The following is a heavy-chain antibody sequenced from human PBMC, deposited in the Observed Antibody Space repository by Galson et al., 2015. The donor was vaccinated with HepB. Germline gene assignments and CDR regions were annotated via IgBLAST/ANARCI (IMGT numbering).Heavy chain of an antibody. CDR3: ARTKHLAVADRHYYYGMDV. CDR2: IDWDDDK. Sequence: PALVKPTQTLTLTCTFSGFSLSTSGMCVSWIRQPPGKALEWLALIDWDDDKYYSTSLKTRLTISKDTSKNQVVLTMTNMDPVDTATYYCARTKHLAVADRHYYYGMDVWGQGTTVTVSS. J-gene: IGHJ6*02. CDR1: GFSLSTSGMC. D-gene: IGHD6-19*01. V-gene: IGHV2-70*01.